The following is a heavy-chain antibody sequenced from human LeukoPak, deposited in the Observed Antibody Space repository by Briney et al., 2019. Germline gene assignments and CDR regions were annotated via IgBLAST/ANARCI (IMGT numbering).Heavy chain of an antibody. Sequence: SVKVSCKASGHTFTISYIHWVRQAPGQGLEWMGGIIPIFGTANYAQKFQGRVTITADESTSTAYMELSSLRSEDTAVYYCARDHPGDGSGSRNWFDPWGQGTLVTVSS. V-gene: IGHV1-69*13. CDR2: IIPIFGTA. CDR1: GHTFTISY. D-gene: IGHD3-10*01. J-gene: IGHJ5*02. CDR3: ARDHPGDGSGSRNWFDP.